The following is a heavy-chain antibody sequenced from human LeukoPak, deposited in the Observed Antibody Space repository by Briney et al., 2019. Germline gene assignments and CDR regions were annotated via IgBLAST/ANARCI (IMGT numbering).Heavy chain of an antibody. CDR1: GYTFTSYG. CDR2: ISAYNGNT. D-gene: IGHD3-3*01. V-gene: IGHV1-18*01. CDR3: ARVSIFGDLGYYYMDV. Sequence: ASVKVSCKASGYTFTSYGISWVRQAPGQGLEWMGWISAYNGNTNYAQKLQGRVTMTTDTYTSTAYMELRSLRSDDTAVYYCARVSIFGDLGYYYMDVWGKGTTVTVSS. J-gene: IGHJ6*03.